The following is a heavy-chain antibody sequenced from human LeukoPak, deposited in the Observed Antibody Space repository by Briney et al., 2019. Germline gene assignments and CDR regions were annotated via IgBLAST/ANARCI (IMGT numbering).Heavy chain of an antibody. CDR1: GGSFSGYY. CDR2: INHSGST. J-gene: IGHJ5*02. D-gene: IGHD4-23*01. CDR3: ARGGGKVRPKTERAQPRLNWFDP. V-gene: IGHV4-34*01. Sequence: SETLSLTCAVYGGSFSGYYWSWIRQPPGKGLEWIGEINHSGSTNYNPSLKSRVTISVDTSKNQFSLKLSSVTAADTAVYYCARGGGKVRPKTERAQPRLNWFDPWGQGTLVTVSS.